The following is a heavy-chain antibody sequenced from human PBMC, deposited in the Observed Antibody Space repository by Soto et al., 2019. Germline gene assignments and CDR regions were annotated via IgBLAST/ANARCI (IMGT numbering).Heavy chain of an antibody. CDR3: ARGCANSSSMGDCY. Sequence: SETLSLTCAVYGGSFSGYYWSWIRQPPGKGLEWIGEINHSGSTNYNPSLKSRVTISVDTSKNQFSLKPSSVTAADTAVYYCARGCANSSSMGDCYWGQGTLVTVSS. J-gene: IGHJ4*02. D-gene: IGHD6-6*01. CDR1: GGSFSGYY. V-gene: IGHV4-34*01. CDR2: INHSGST.